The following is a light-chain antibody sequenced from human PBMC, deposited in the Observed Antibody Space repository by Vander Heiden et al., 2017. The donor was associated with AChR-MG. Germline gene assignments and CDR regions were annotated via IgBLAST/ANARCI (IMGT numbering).Light chain of an antibody. CDR2: EAS. V-gene: IGKV1-5*03. CDR1: QSISDW. Sequence: DIQMTQSPSTASASVGDRVTITCRASQSISDWLAWYQQKPGKAPKNLIYEASSLRTGVPSRFSGSGSGTEFTLTISSLQPDDFATYYCQQYNAYPWTFGQGTRVEIK. J-gene: IGKJ1*01. CDR3: QQYNAYPWT.